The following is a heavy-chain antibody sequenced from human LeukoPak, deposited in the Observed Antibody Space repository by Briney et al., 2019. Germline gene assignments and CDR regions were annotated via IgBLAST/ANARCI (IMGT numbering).Heavy chain of an antibody. CDR3: ARLLGYDSSGYPDTFDI. Sequence: SETLSLTCTVSRGSISPNYWTWIRQPPGKGLEWIGYIYYIGGTNYNPSLKSRVTISLDTSRNQFSLRLSSVTAADTAVYYCARLLGYDSSGYPDTFDIWGQGTMVTVSS. J-gene: IGHJ3*02. CDR1: RGSISPNY. CDR2: IYYIGGT. D-gene: IGHD3-22*01. V-gene: IGHV4-59*01.